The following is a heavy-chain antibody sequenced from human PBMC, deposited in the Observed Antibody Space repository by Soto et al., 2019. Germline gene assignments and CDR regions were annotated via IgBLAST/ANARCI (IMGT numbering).Heavy chain of an antibody. V-gene: IGHV3-64D*06. Sequence: PGGSLRLSCSVFGFTFSNYAIHWVRQAPGKGLQYVSSISSNGGSTYYADSVKGRFTISRDNSKNTLYLQMSSLRVEDTAVYYCVKDRYVDYWGQGNLVTVSS. J-gene: IGHJ4*02. CDR1: GFTFSNYA. CDR3: VKDRYVDY. CDR2: ISSNGGST.